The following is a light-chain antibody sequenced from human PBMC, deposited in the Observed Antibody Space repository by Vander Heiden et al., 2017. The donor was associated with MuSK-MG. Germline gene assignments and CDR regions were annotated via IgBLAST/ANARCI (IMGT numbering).Light chain of an antibody. Sequence: SYHLTQPPSVSVALGQPALIACSGTNIGTTNGQWDQQKPCQAPVLVIYRHSSRPSGLPERFSGPNSRNTATLTISRAQAGDEAVYCWQVVDRTPVCGGGTNVTVL. CDR2: RHS. CDR3: QVVDRTPV. J-gene: IGLJ3*02. CDR1: NIGTTN. V-gene: IGLV3-9*01.